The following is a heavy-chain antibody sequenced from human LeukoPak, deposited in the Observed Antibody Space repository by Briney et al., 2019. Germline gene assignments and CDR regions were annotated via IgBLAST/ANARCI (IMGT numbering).Heavy chain of an antibody. V-gene: IGHV3-30-3*01. J-gene: IGHJ3*02. CDR2: MSNDGSIK. CDR1: GFAFSEYT. D-gene: IGHD3-3*01. CDR3: AREFTIFGVVIQRYDAFDI. Sequence: GGSLRLSCAASGFAFSEYTIHWVRQAPGKGLEWVAVMSNDGSIKKYANSVKGRFTISRDNSKNTLYLQMGSLGAEDTAVYYCAREFTIFGVVIQRYDAFDIWGQGTMVTVSS.